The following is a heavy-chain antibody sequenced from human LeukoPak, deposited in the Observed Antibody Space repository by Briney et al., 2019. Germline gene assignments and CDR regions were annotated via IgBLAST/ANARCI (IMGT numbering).Heavy chain of an antibody. CDR3: ARASYSYDINGWVPFDY. V-gene: IGHV4-4*08. CDR1: GGSFSGYY. J-gene: IGHJ4*02. CDR2: IYTSEST. Sequence: SETLSLTCAVYGGSFSGYYWSWIRQPPGKGLEWIGRIYTSESTHYNPSIKSRVTISGDTSKNQFSLRLSSVTAADTAVYYCARASYSYDINGWVPFDYWGQGTLVTVSS. D-gene: IGHD3-22*01.